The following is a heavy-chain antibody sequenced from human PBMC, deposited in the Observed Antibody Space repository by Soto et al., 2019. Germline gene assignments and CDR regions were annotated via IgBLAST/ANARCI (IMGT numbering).Heavy chain of an antibody. Sequence: QVQLVQSGAEVKKPGSSVKVSCKASGGTFSSYAISWVRQAPGQGLEWMGGIIPIFGTANYAQKFQGRVTITADESTSTAYVEVSSVRSEDTAVYDSAREIISVIVGGTGSFDSWGQGTLVTVSS. CDR1: GGTFSSYA. V-gene: IGHV1-69*01. CDR2: IIPIFGTA. D-gene: IGHD1-26*01. CDR3: AREIISVIVGGTGSFDS. J-gene: IGHJ4*02.